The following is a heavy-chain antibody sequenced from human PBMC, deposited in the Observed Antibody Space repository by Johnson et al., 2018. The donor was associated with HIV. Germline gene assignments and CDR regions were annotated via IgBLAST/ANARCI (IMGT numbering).Heavy chain of an antibody. CDR1: GFSFSRYW. CDR2: IKQDGSEK. CDR3: ARALAAGWFSYDVFEM. V-gene: IGHV3-7*05. J-gene: IGHJ3*02. Sequence: VQLVESGGGLVQPGGSLRVSCVASGFSFSRYWMTWVRQAPGKGLEWVASIKQDGSEKYFVDSVKGRFTISRDNAKNSVDLQMNSLRGEDTAVYYCARALAAGWFSYDVFEMWGQGTMVTVSS. D-gene: IGHD6-19*01.